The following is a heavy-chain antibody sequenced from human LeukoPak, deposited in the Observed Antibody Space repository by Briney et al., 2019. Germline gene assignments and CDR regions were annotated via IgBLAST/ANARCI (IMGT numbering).Heavy chain of an antibody. CDR1: GLTFSTYW. J-gene: IGHJ4*02. CDR2: IKEDRSEK. Sequence: GGSLRLSCAASGLTFSTYWMNWVRQAPGKGLEWVANIKEDRSEKYYVDSVKGRFTISRDNAKNSVYLQMNSLRAEDTAIYYCARNARGPGDYWGQGTVVTVSS. V-gene: IGHV3-7*01. D-gene: IGHD2-2*01. CDR3: ARNARGPGDY.